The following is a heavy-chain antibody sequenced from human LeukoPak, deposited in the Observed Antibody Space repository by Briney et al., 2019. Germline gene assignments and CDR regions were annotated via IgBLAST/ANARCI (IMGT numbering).Heavy chain of an antibody. V-gene: IGHV3-23*01. CDR3: AKAGWITIFGVVSHFDY. Sequence: GGSLRLSCAASGFTFSSYAMSWVRQAPGKGLEWVSAISGSGGSTYYADSVKGRFTISRDNSKNTLYLQTNSLRAEDTAVYYCAKAGWITIFGVVSHFDYWGQGTLVTVSS. D-gene: IGHD3-3*01. CDR1: GFTFSSYA. CDR2: ISGSGGST. J-gene: IGHJ4*02.